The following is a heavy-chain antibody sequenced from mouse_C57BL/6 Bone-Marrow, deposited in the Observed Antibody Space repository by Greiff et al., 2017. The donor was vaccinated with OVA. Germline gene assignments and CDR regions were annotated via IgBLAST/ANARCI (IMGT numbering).Heavy chain of an antibody. V-gene: IGHV1-80*01. J-gene: IGHJ3*01. D-gene: IGHD2-2*01. Sequence: QVQLKESGAELVKPGASVKISCKASGYAFSSYWMNWVKQRPGKGLEWIGQIYPGDGDTNYNGKFKGKATLTADKSSSTAYIQLSSLTSEDSAVYFCARGGYGYDGFAYWGQGTLVTVSA. CDR2: IYPGDGDT. CDR1: GYAFSSYW. CDR3: ARGGYGYDGFAY.